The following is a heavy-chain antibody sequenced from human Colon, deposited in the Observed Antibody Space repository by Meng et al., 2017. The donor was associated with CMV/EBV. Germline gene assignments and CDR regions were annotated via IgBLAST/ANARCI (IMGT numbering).Heavy chain of an antibody. CDR2: ISSSSSYI. CDR1: GFTFSSYI. D-gene: IGHD3-10*01. J-gene: IGHJ4*02. V-gene: IGHV3-21*01. CDR3: ARTLTGTSLDY. Sequence: GESLKISCAASGFTFSSYIMNWVRQAPGKGLEWVSSISSSSSYIYYADSVKGRFTISRDNAKNSLYLQMNSLRAEDTAVYYCARTLTGTSLDYWGQGTLVTVSS.